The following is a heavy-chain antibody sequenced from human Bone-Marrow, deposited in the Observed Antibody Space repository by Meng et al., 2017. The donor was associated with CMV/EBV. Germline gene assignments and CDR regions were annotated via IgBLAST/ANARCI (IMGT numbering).Heavy chain of an antibody. J-gene: IGHJ5*02. CDR2: IYSGGST. CDR3: ARIYCSSTSCYPFTTKNWFDP. Sequence: GGSLRLSCAASGFTVSSNYMSWVRQAPGKGLEWVSVIYSGGSTYYADSVKGRFTISRDNSKNTLYLQMNSLRAEDTAVYYCARIYCSSTSCYPFTTKNWFDPWGQGTLVTFSS. CDR1: GFTVSSNY. D-gene: IGHD2-2*01. V-gene: IGHV3-66*02.